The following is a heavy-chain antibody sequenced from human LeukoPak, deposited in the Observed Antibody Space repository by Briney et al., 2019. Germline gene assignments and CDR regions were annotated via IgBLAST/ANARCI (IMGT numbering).Heavy chain of an antibody. CDR2: IIPIFGTA. D-gene: IGHD3-10*01. Sequence: LVKVSCKASGGTFSSYAISWVRQAPGQGLEWMGGIIPIFGTANYAQKFQGRVTITADESTSTAYMELSSLRSEDTAVYYCARTLPSLLWFGELYYWGQGTLVTVSS. CDR3: ARTLPSLLWFGELYY. CDR1: GGTFSSYA. V-gene: IGHV1-69*01. J-gene: IGHJ4*02.